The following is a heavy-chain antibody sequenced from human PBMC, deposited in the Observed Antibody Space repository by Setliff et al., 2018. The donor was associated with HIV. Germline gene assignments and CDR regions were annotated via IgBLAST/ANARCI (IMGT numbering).Heavy chain of an antibody. CDR1: GFNFDSDI. CDR2: ITQNAFRT. CDR3: ARVYDSSGYSLSIPGY. V-gene: IGHV3-21*01. J-gene: IGHJ4*01. D-gene: IGHD3-22*01. Sequence: PGGSLRLSCVGSGFNFDSDIMMWVRQAPGKGPEWVSAITQNAFRTSYADSVRGRFTISRDNSKNSLYLQMNSLRAEDTAVYYCARVYDSSGYSLSIPGYWGQGTLVTVSS.